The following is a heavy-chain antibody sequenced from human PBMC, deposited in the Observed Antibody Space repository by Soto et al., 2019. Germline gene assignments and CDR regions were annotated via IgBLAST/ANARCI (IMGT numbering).Heavy chain of an antibody. CDR1: GGTFSSYS. CDR2: IIPSFGTA. D-gene: IGHD2-15*01. V-gene: IGHV1-69*13. Sequence: ASVKVSCKASGGTFSSYSISWVRQAPGQGLEWMGGIIPSFGTANYAQKFQGRVTITADESTSTAYMELSSLRSEDTAVYYCARSRGGGGSSVGEFDYWGQGTLVTVSS. J-gene: IGHJ4*02. CDR3: ARSRGGGGSSVGEFDY.